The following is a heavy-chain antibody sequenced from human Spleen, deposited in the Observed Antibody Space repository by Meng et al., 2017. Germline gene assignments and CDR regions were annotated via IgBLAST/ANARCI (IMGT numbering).Heavy chain of an antibody. Sequence: SVKVSCKASGGTFSRYAISWVRQAPGQGLEWMGSIIPLFHTTKYAQKFQGRVSITADKSTSTAYMELTSLRYDDTAVYYCAVGLTSPPSVFWDYYAMDVWGQGTTVTVSS. CDR3: AVGLTSPPSVFWDYYAMDV. CDR2: IIPLFHTT. D-gene: IGHD2/OR15-2a*01. V-gene: IGHV1-69*06. J-gene: IGHJ6*02. CDR1: GGTFSRYA.